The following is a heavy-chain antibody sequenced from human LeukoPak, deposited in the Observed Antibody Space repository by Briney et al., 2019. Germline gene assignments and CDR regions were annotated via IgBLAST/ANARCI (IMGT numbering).Heavy chain of an antibody. D-gene: IGHD6-19*01. CDR3: ARGRWAGGAGGYFDK. V-gene: IGHV4-34*01. CDR2: IKHSGST. CDR1: YGSFSGYY. J-gene: IGHJ4*02. Sequence: PSETLSLTCAVYYGSFSGYYWSWIRQSPGKGPEWIGEIKHSGSTDYEPSLKSRVTMSVDTSKKQISLKLNSVTAADTAVYYCARGRWAGGAGGYFDKWGQGPLVPVSS.